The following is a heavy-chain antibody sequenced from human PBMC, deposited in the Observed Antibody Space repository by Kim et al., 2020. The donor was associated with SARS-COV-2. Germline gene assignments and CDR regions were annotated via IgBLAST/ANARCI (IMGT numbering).Heavy chain of an antibody. J-gene: IGHJ5*02. V-gene: IGHV3-7*03. CDR2: IKQDGSEK. CDR1: GFTFSSYW. CDR3: ARSTGVVRAYNWFDP. Sequence: GGSLRLFCAASGFTFSSYWMSWVRQAPGKGLEWVANIKQDGSEKYYVDSVKGRFTISRDNAKNSLYLQMNSLRAEDTAVYYCARSTGVVRAYNWFDPWGQGTLVTVSS. D-gene: IGHD3-10*01.